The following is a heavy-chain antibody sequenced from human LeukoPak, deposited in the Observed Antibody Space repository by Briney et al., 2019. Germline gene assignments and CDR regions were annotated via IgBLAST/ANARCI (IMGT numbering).Heavy chain of an antibody. D-gene: IGHD3-3*01. Sequence: SETLSLTCTVSGGSISSYYWSWIRQPPGKGLEWIGYIYYSGSTNYNPSLKSRVTISVDTSKNQFSLKLSSVTAADTAVYYCAREAQRYDFWSGYYCYMDVWGKGTTVTVSS. CDR1: GGSISSYY. CDR2: IYYSGST. J-gene: IGHJ6*03. CDR3: AREAQRYDFWSGYYCYMDV. V-gene: IGHV4-59*01.